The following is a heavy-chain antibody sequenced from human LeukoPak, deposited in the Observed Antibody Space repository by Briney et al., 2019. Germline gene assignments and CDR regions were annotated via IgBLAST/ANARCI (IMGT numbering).Heavy chain of an antibody. Sequence: GESLKISCKGSGYSFTSYWIGWVRQMPGKGLEWMGIIYPGDSDTRYSPSFQGQVTISADKSISTAYLQWSSLKASDTAMYYCERTKMYGQPLDYYMGVWGKGTTVTVSS. CDR3: ERTKMYGQPLDYYMGV. CDR1: GYSFTSYW. CDR2: IYPGDSDT. D-gene: IGHD2-8*01. J-gene: IGHJ6*03. V-gene: IGHV5-51*01.